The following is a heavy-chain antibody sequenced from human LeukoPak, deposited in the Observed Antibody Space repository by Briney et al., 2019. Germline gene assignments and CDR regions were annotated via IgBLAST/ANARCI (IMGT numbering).Heavy chain of an antibody. CDR3: ARAPNWRFDH. Sequence: PGGSLRLSCAASGFSVSSIHMNWVRQAPGKGLEWVSVIYSDGTTYYADSVKGRFTISRDDSKNTLYLHMNSLRAEDTAVYYCARAPNWRFDHWGQGTLVTVSS. D-gene: IGHD1-1*01. CDR2: IYSDGTT. J-gene: IGHJ4*02. CDR1: GFSVSSIH. V-gene: IGHV3-53*01.